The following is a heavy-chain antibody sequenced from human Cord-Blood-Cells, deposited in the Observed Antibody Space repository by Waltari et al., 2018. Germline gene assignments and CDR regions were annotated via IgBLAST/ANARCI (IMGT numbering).Heavy chain of an antibody. Sequence: QVQLVQSGAEVKKPGSSLKVSCKPSGGTFSSYALSWVRQAPGQGLEWMGRIIPILGIANYAQKFQGRVTITADKSTSTAYMELSSLRSEDTAVYYCARVVAATSFDYWGQGTLVTVSS. CDR2: IIPILGIA. D-gene: IGHD2-15*01. CDR3: ARVVAATSFDY. V-gene: IGHV1-69*09. CDR1: GGTFSSYA. J-gene: IGHJ4*02.